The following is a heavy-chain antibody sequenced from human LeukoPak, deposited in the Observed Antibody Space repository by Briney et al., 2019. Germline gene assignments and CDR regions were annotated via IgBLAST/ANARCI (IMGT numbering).Heavy chain of an antibody. CDR1: GFTFSSYA. Sequence: GGSLRLSCAASGFTFSSYAMSWVRQAPGKGLEWVSAISGSGGSTYYADSVKGRFTISRDNSKNTLYLQMNSLRAEDTAVYYCAKDRIVYCSSTSCYLLYYYGMDVWGQGTTVTVSS. CDR3: AKDRIVYCSSTSCYLLYYYGMDV. CDR2: ISGSGGST. V-gene: IGHV3-23*01. D-gene: IGHD2-2*01. J-gene: IGHJ6*02.